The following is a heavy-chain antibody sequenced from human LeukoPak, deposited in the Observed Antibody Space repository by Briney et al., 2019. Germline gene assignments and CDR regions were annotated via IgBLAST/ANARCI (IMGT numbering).Heavy chain of an antibody. CDR1: GFTFSSYG. J-gene: IGHJ6*02. V-gene: IGHV3-33*01. Sequence: PGRSLRLSCAVSGFTFSSYGMHWVRQAPGKGLEWVAVIWYDGSNKYYADSVKGRFTISRDNSKNTLYLQMNSLRAEDTAVYYCASPVGATTPYYYGMDVWGQGTTVTVSS. D-gene: IGHD1-26*01. CDR3: ASPVGATTPYYYGMDV. CDR2: IWYDGSNK.